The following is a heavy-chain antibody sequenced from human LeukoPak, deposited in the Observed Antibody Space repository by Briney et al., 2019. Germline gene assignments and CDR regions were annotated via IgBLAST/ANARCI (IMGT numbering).Heavy chain of an antibody. CDR1: GFNFNSYT. V-gene: IGHV3-23*01. J-gene: IGHJ4*02. CDR3: AKDLRPDGVDNFDH. CDR2: ILASGSPT. Sequence: PGGSLRLSCAASGFNFNSYTMNWVRQAPGKGLQWVANILASGSPTYYADSVKGRLIISRDNSKNTVYLQMNSLRVEDTAIYYCAKDLRPDGVDNFDHWGQGILVTVSS. D-gene: IGHD2-8*01.